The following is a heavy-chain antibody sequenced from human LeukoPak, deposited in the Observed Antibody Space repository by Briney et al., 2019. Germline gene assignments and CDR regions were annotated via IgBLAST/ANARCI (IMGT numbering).Heavy chain of an antibody. Sequence: PGGSLRLSCAASGFTFSSYGMHWVRQAPGKGLEWVAFIRYDGSNKYYADSVKGRFTTSRDNSKNTLYLQMNSLRAEDTAVYYCAKDRSNYEVIDYWGQGTLVTVSS. CDR3: AKDRSNYEVIDY. CDR1: GFTFSSYG. J-gene: IGHJ4*02. CDR2: IRYDGSNK. D-gene: IGHD4-11*01. V-gene: IGHV3-30*02.